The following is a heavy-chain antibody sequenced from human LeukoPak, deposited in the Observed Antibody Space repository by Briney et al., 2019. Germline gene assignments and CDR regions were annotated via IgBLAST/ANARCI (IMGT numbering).Heavy chain of an antibody. CDR3: ARTDMVRGVIDY. V-gene: IGHV3-53*01. CDR1: GFTVSSNY. Sequence: GGSLRLSCAASGFTVSSNYMSWVRQAPGKGLEWVSVIYSGGSTYYADSLKGRFTISRDNSKNTLYLQMNSLRAEDTAVYYCARTDMVRGVIDYWGQGTLVTVSS. J-gene: IGHJ4*02. CDR2: IYSGGST. D-gene: IGHD3-10*01.